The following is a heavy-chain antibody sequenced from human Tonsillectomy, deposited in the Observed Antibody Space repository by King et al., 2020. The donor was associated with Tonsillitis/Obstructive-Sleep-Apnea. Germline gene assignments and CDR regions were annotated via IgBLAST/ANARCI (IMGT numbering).Heavy chain of an antibody. V-gene: IGHV3-23*04. CDR2: ISGSGGST. CDR3: AKDGVPAANPDYYYYYMDV. D-gene: IGHD2-2*01. CDR1: GFTFSSYA. Sequence: QLVQSGGGLVQPGGSLRLSCAASGFTFSSYAMSWVRQAPGKGLEWVSAISGSGGSTYYADSVKGRFTISRDNSKNTLNLQMNSLRAEDTAIYYCAKDGVPAANPDYYYYYMDVWGKGTTVTVSS. J-gene: IGHJ6*03.